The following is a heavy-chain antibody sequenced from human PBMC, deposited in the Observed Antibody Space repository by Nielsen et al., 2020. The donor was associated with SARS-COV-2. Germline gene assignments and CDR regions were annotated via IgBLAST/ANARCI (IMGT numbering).Heavy chain of an antibody. J-gene: IGHJ6*02. CDR1: GYTFTSYA. Sequence: ASVKVSCKASGYTFTSYAMHWVRQAPGQRLEWMGWINAGNGNTKYSQKFQGRVTITMDTSASTAYMELSSLRSEDTAVYYCARNSDYGDTNRYYYYGMDVWGQGTTVTVSS. D-gene: IGHD4-17*01. CDR2: INAGNGNT. CDR3: ARNSDYGDTNRYYYYGMDV. V-gene: IGHV1-3*01.